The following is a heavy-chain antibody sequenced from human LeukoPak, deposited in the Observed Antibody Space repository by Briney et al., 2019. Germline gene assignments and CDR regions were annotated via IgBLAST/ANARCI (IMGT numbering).Heavy chain of an antibody. Sequence: SETLSLTCTVSGGSISSSSYYWGWIRQPPGKGLEWIGSIYYSGSTYYNPSLKSRVTISVDTSKNQFSLKLSSVTAADTAVYYCARDLDSNGPHDAFDIWGQGTMVTVSS. CDR2: IYYSGST. D-gene: IGHD3-22*01. CDR1: GGSISSSSYY. J-gene: IGHJ3*02. CDR3: ARDLDSNGPHDAFDI. V-gene: IGHV4-39*07.